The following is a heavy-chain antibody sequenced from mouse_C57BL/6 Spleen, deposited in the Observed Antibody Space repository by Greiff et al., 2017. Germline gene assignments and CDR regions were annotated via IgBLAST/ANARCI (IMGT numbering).Heavy chain of an antibody. CDR2: ISSGSSTI. J-gene: IGHJ2*01. D-gene: IGHD2-1*01. CDR1: GFTFSDYG. CDR3: ARGPYGNYEDYFDY. V-gene: IGHV5-17*01. Sequence: EVQLVESGGGLVKPGGSLKLSCAASGFTFSDYGMHWVRQAPEKGLEWVAYISSGSSTIYYADTVKGRFTIYRDNAKNTLFLQMTSLRSDDTAMYYCARGPYGNYEDYFDYWGQGTTLTVSS.